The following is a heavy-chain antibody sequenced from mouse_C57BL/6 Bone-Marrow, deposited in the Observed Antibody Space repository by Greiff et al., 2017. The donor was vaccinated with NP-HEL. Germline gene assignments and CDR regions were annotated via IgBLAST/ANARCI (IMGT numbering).Heavy chain of an antibody. CDR3: ALYGSSYGYAMDY. D-gene: IGHD1-1*01. CDR2: IYPRSGNT. CDR1: GYTFTSYG. J-gene: IGHJ4*01. Sequence: QVQLQQPGAELVKPGASVKLSCKASGYTFTSYGISWVKQRPGQGLEWIGEIYPRSGNTYYNEKFKGKATLTADKSSSTAYMELRSLTSEDSAVYFCALYGSSYGYAMDYWGQGTSVTVSS. V-gene: IGHV1-81*01.